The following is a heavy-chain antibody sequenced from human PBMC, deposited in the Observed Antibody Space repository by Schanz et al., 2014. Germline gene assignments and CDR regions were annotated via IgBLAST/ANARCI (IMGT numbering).Heavy chain of an antibody. CDR3: ARGEANWGQY. CDR2: INTNTGNP. CDR1: GYNFTTYT. D-gene: IGHD7-27*01. Sequence: QVQLVQSGSELMRPGASVKVSCKASGYNFTTYTMNWVPQAPGQGLEWMGWINTNTGNPTYAQGFTGRFVFSLDTSVSTAYLQISFLKADDTAVFFCARGEANWGQYWGQGTLVTVSS. J-gene: IGHJ4*02. V-gene: IGHV7-4-1*02.